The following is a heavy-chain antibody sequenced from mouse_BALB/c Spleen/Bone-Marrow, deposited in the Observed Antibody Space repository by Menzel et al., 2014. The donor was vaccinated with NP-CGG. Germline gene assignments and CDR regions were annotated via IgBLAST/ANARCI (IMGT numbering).Heavy chain of an antibody. CDR3: ARWVPYWEFAY. V-gene: IGHV1-9*01. Sequence: QVQLKQSGAELMKPGASVKISCKATGYTFSSYWIEWVKQRPGHGLEWIGEILPGSGSTNYNEKFKGKATFTADTSSNTAYMQLSSLTSEDSAVYCCARWVPYWEFAYWGQGTLVTVSA. CDR2: ILPGSGST. D-gene: IGHD4-1*01. J-gene: IGHJ3*01. CDR1: GYTFSSYW.